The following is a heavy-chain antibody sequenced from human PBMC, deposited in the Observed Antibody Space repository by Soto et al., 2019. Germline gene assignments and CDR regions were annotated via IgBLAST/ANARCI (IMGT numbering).Heavy chain of an antibody. CDR2: ISSTAGRTS. CDR3: AKGVLSFHYGMEV. V-gene: IGHV3-23*01. J-gene: IGHJ6*02. D-gene: IGHD3-10*01. Sequence: RRLSCATSGFTFNTYPMTWVRQAPGKGLEWVSSISSTAGRTSSYADSVKGRFAISRDFSDNTVYLQMNNLRVEDTAVYFCAKGVLSFHYGMEVWGQGPTVTVS. CDR1: GFTFNTYP.